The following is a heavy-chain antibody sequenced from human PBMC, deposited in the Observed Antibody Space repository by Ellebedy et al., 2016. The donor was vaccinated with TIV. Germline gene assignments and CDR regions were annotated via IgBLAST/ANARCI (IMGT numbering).Heavy chain of an antibody. J-gene: IGHJ4*02. CDR1: GFTFSSYR. Sequence: GESLKISCAASGFTFSSYRMNWVRQAPGKGLEWVSSVSTSSTYIYYADSLRGRFTISRDDAKNSLYLQMNSLRAEDTAVYYCARGSWACSGSMDVWGQGTLVTVSS. D-gene: IGHD6-19*01. CDR3: ARGSWACSGSMDV. V-gene: IGHV3-21*01. CDR2: VSTSSTYI.